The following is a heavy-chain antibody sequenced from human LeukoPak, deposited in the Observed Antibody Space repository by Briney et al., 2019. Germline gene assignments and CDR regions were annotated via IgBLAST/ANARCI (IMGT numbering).Heavy chain of an antibody. CDR3: AGSTPRGYSGYDSRLRLDP. V-gene: IGHV1-18*01. CDR2: ISAYNGNT. Sequence: ASVKVSCKASGYTFTSYGISWVRQAPGQGLEWMGWISAYNGNTNYAQKLQGRVTMTTDTSTSTAYMELRSLRSDDTAVYYCAGSTPRGYSGYDSRLRLDPWGQGTLVTVSS. J-gene: IGHJ5*02. D-gene: IGHD5-12*01. CDR1: GYTFTSYG.